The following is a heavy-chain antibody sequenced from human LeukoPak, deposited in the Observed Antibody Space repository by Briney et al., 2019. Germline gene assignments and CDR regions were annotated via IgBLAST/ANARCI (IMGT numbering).Heavy chain of an antibody. CDR3: ARDFSSNWYGTTDY. CDR1: GFTFGDYA. D-gene: IGHD6-13*01. V-gene: IGHV3-49*03. Sequence: GGSLRLSCRASGFTFGDYAMSWFRQAPGKGLEWVGLIRSKAYGGTTEYAASVSGRFTVSRDDSKSIAYLQMNSLKTDDTAVYYCARDFSSNWYGTTDYWGQGTLVTVSS. CDR2: IRSKAYGGTT. J-gene: IGHJ4*02.